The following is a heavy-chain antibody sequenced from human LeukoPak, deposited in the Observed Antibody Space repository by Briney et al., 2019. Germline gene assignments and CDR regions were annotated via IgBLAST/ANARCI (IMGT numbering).Heavy chain of an antibody. CDR1: GGTFSSYA. V-gene: IGHV1-69*13. J-gene: IGHJ6*03. CDR2: IIPIFGTA. Sequence: ASVTVSCKASGGTFSSYAISWVRQAPGQGLEWMGGIIPIFGTANYAQKFQGRVTITADESTSTAYMELSSLRSEDTAVYYCAREAGDNYYYYYMDVWGKGTTVTVSS. D-gene: IGHD2-21*02. CDR3: AREAGDNYYYYYMDV.